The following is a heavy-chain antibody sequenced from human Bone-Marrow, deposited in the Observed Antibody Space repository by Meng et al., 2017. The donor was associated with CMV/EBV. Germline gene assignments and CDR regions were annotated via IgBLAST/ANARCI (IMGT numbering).Heavy chain of an antibody. CDR3: ASTTVTTLSFNY. V-gene: IGHV4-30-4*01. J-gene: IGHJ4*02. Sequence: TVSGGSSSSDDYYWSWIRQPPGKGLEWIGYIYYSGSTYYNPSLKSRVTISVDTSKNQFSLKLSSVTAADTAVYYCASTTVTTLSFNYWGQGTLVTVSS. D-gene: IGHD4-17*01. CDR2: IYYSGST. CDR1: GGSSSSDDYY.